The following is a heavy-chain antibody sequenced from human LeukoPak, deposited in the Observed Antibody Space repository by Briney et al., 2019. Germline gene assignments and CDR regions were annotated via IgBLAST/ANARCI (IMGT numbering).Heavy chain of an antibody. CDR1: GGSFSGYY. D-gene: IGHD3-10*01. V-gene: IGHV4-34*01. Sequence: SETLSLTCAVYGGSFSGYYWSWIRQPPGKGLEWIGEINHSGSTNYNPSLKSRVTISVDTSKNQFSLNLNSATAADTAVYYCARRRVFDYWGQGTLVTVSS. CDR2: INHSGST. J-gene: IGHJ4*02. CDR3: ARRRVFDY.